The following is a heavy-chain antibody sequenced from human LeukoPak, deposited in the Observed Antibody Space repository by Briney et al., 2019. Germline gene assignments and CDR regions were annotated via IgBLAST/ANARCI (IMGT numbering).Heavy chain of an antibody. CDR1: GGSISSYY. Sequence: SEALSLTCTVSGGSISSYYWSWIRQPPGKGLEWIGYIYYRGSTNYNASLKSRVTISVDTSKNQFSLKLRSVTAADTAVYYCARWVAASSIDYWGQGTLVTVSS. D-gene: IGHD6-13*01. V-gene: IGHV4-59*08. CDR3: ARWVAASSIDY. CDR2: IYYRGST. J-gene: IGHJ4*02.